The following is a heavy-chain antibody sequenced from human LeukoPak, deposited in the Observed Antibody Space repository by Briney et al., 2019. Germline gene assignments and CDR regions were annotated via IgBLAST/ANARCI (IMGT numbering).Heavy chain of an antibody. V-gene: IGHV4-59*01. Sequence: SETLSLTCTVSGGSISSYYWSWIRQPPGKGLEWIGYIYYSGSTNYNPSLKSRVTISVDTSKSQFSLKLSSVTAADTAVYYCARVVYSSGYSYYFDYWGQGTLVTVSS. CDR3: ARVVYSSGYSYYFDY. D-gene: IGHD3-22*01. CDR2: IYYSGST. CDR1: GGSISSYY. J-gene: IGHJ4*02.